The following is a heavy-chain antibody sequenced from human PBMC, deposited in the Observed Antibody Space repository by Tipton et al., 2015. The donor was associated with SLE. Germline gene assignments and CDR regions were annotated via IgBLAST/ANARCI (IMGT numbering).Heavy chain of an antibody. J-gene: IGHJ4*02. Sequence: TLSLTCTVSGGSIINYYWSWIRQPPRKGRGWSGEINHSGSTDYNPSLTRRVTISVDTSKNQLSLKLSSVTAADTAVYYCARQGITGILFDYWGQGTLVTVSS. CDR3: ARQGITGILFDY. CDR1: GGSIINYY. D-gene: IGHD1-20*01. V-gene: IGHV4-34*01. CDR2: INHSGST.